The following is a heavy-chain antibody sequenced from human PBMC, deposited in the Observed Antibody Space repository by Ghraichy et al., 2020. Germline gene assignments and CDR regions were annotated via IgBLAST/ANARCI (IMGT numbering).Heavy chain of an antibody. CDR3: AKDPEWELQPVDY. Sequence: GESLNISCAASGFTFTSYAMSWVRQAPGKGLEWVSTISGGGHSTYYAGSVKGRFTISRDNSKNTLYLQMNSLRAEDTAVYYCAKDPEWELQPVDYWGQGSLVTVSS. CDR1: GFTFTSYA. V-gene: IGHV3-23*01. J-gene: IGHJ4*02. D-gene: IGHD1-26*01. CDR2: ISGGGHST.